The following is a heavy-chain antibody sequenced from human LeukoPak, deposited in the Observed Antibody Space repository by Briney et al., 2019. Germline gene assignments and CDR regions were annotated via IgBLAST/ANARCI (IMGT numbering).Heavy chain of an antibody. J-gene: IGHJ5*02. CDR1: GGSFSGYY. Sequence: PSETLSLTCAVYGGSFSGYYWSWIRQPPGKGLEWIGEINHSGSTNYNPSLKSRVTISVDTSKNQFSLKLSSVTAADTAVYYCARGRRDYYDSSPLRRFDPWGQGTLVTVSS. D-gene: IGHD3-22*01. V-gene: IGHV4-34*01. CDR3: ARGRRDYYDSSPLRRFDP. CDR2: INHSGST.